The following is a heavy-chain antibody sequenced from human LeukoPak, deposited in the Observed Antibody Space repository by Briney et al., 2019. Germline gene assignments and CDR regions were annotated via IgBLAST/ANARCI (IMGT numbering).Heavy chain of an antibody. CDR2: IIPIFGTA. D-gene: IGHD3-22*01. V-gene: IGHV1-69*05. J-gene: IGHJ6*03. Sequence: ASVKVSCKASGGTFSSYAISWVRQAPGQGLEWMGRIIPIFGTANYAQKFQGRVTITTDESTSTDYMELSSLRSEDTAVYYCARDRLYYDSSGYYYYYMDVWGKGTTVTVSS. CDR1: GGTFSSYA. CDR3: ARDRLYYDSSGYYYYYMDV.